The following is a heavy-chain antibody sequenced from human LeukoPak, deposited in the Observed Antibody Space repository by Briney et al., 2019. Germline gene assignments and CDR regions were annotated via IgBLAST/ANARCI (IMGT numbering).Heavy chain of an antibody. Sequence: ASVKVSCKASGYTFTAHFFPWVRQAPGQGLEWMGWIIPNSGGTKYAQNFQGRITMTRDTSSSTVYMELRRLTSDDTAVYYCARGGGRYSYDYWGQGTLVTVSS. CDR3: ARGGGRYSYDY. D-gene: IGHD1-26*01. CDR2: IIPNSGGT. V-gene: IGHV1-2*02. J-gene: IGHJ4*02. CDR1: GYTFTAHF.